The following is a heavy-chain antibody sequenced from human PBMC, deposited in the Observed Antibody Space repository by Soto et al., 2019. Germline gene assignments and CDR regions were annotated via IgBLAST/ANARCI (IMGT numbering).Heavy chain of an antibody. CDR2: IYFSGGT. CDR1: GGSISSDY. CDR3: ARTNAFHI. J-gene: IGHJ3*02. Sequence: SETLSLTCTVSGGSISSDYWSWIRQPPGEGLEWIGYIYFSGGTNYNPSLKSRVTISVDRSKNQLSLRLTSVTAADTAVYYCARTNAFHIWGQGTMVTISS. V-gene: IGHV4-59*01.